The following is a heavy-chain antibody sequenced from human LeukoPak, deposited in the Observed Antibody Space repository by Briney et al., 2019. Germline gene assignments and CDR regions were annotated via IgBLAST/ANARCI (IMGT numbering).Heavy chain of an antibody. CDR3: ARVLRYFDWSNFDY. CDR1: GFTFSSYW. D-gene: IGHD3-9*01. V-gene: IGHV3-7*01. Sequence: PGGSLRLSCAASGFTFSSYWMSWVGQAPGKGLEWVANIKQDGSEKYYVDSVKGRFTISRDNAKNSLYLQMNSLRAEDTAVYYCARVLRYFDWSNFDYWGQGTLVTVSS. J-gene: IGHJ4*02. CDR2: IKQDGSEK.